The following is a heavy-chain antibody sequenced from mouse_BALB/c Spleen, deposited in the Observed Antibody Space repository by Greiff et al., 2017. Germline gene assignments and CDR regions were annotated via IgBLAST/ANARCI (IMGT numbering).Heavy chain of an antibody. V-gene: IGHV8-12*01. Sequence: QVTLKVCGPGILQPSQTLSLTCSFSGFSLSTSGMGVSWIRQPSGKGLEWLAHIYWDDDKRYNPSLKSRLTISKDTSSNQVFLKITSVDTADTATYYCARRIGSYAMDYWGQGTSVTVSS. CDR3: ARRIGSYAMDY. D-gene: IGHD2-14*01. J-gene: IGHJ4*01. CDR1: GFSLSTSGMG. CDR2: IYWDDDK.